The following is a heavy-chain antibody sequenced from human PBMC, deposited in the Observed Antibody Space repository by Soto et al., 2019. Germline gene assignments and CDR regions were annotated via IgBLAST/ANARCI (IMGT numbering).Heavy chain of an antibody. CDR3: ARDRPGDWFDP. D-gene: IGHD3-10*01. V-gene: IGHV4-59*06. J-gene: IGHJ5*02. CDR1: GGSFSAYY. Sequence: SETLSLTCAVYGGSFSAYYWSWIRQPPGKGLEWIGYIYYSGSTYYNPSLKSRVTISVDTSKNQFSLKLSSVTAADTAVYYCARDRPGDWFDPWGQGNLVTVSS. CDR2: IYYSGST.